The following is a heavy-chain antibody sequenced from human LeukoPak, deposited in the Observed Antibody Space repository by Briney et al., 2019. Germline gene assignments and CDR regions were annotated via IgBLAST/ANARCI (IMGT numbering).Heavy chain of an antibody. CDR1: GGSISSGGYS. CDR2: IYHSGST. J-gene: IGHJ4*02. Sequence: SENLSLTCAVSGGSISSGGYSWSWIRQPPGKGLEWIGYIYHSGSTYYNPSLKSRVTISVDRSKNQFSLKLSSVTAADTAVYYCAREGKAVARYFDYWGQGTLVTVSS. V-gene: IGHV4-30-2*01. D-gene: IGHD6-19*01. CDR3: AREGKAVARYFDY.